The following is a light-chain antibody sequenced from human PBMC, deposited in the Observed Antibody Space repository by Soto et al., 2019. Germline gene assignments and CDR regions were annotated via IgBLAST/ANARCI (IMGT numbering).Light chain of an antibody. CDR1: QTVSSNN. V-gene: IGKV3-20*01. J-gene: IGKJ1*01. Sequence: EIVLTQSPGTLSLSPGERATLSCRASQTVSSNNLAWYQQKPGQAPKVLIYGASSRATGVPVRFSGSGSGTDFTLTISRLEPEDFAVYYCQQYGSSPRTFGQGTKVDIK. CDR3: QQYGSSPRT. CDR2: GAS.